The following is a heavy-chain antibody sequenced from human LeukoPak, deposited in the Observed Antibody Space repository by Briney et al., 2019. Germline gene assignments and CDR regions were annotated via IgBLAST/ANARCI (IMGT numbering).Heavy chain of an antibody. CDR1: GVSISSYY. CDR3: ARDSIAARDAFDI. V-gene: IGHV4-59*01. D-gene: IGHD6-6*01. J-gene: IGHJ3*02. Sequence: SETLSLTCTVSGVSISSYYWSWIRQPPGKGLEWIGYIYYSGSTNYNPSLKSRVTISVDTSKNQFSLKLSSVTAADTAVYYCARDSIAARDAFDIWGQGTMVTVSS. CDR2: IYYSGST.